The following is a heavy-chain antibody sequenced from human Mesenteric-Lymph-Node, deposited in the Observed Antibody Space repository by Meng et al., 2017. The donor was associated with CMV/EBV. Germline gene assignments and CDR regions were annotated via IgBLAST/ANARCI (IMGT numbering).Heavy chain of an antibody. D-gene: IGHD3-10*01. J-gene: IGHJ6*02. V-gene: IGHV3-21*01. CDR1: GFPFSSYS. Sequence: GESLKISCAASGFPFSSYSMNWVRQAPGKGLEWVSSISSSSSYIYYADSVKGRFAISRDNSKNTLYLQMNSLRPDDTAVYYCGRVRDHYGSGSGSRLGADVWGQGTKVTVSS. CDR3: GRVRDHYGSGSGSRLGADV. CDR2: ISSSSSYI.